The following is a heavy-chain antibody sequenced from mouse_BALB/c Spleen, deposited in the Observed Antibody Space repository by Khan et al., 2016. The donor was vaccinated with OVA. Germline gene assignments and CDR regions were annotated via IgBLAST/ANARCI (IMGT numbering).Heavy chain of an antibody. CDR1: GFTFNSYG. D-gene: IGHD1-1*01. CDR3: STSYCYGYYFDY. CDR2: ISGDSNTI. Sequence: EVELVESGGGLVQPGGSRKLSCAASGFTFNSYGMHWVRQAPEKGLEWVAYISGDSNTIYYTDTVKGRFTISRDNPKNTLFLQMTKLMSEETAMYYCSTSYCYGYYFDYWGPGTTLTVS. V-gene: IGHV5-17*02. J-gene: IGHJ2*01.